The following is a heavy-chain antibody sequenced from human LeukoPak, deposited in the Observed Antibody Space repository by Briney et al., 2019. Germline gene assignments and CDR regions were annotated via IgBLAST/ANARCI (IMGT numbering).Heavy chain of an antibody. J-gene: IGHJ6*03. CDR1: GFTFSSYG. Sequence: GGSLRLSCAASGFTFSSYGMHWVRQAPGKGLEWVSAISGSGGSTYYADSVKGRFTISRDNSKNTLYLQMNSLRAEDTAVYYCAKWAADLPNSYDMDVWGKGTTVTVSS. V-gene: IGHV3-23*01. D-gene: IGHD6-13*01. CDR3: AKWAADLPNSYDMDV. CDR2: ISGSGGST.